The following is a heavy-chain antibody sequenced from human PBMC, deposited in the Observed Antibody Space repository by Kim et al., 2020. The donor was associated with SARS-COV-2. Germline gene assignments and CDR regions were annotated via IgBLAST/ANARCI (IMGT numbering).Heavy chain of an antibody. J-gene: IGHJ6*02. D-gene: IGHD1-1*01. CDR3: TRDHEGIATTIPSYSYAMDV. CDR2: IRTKMYGGTS. V-gene: IGHV3-49*03. Sequence: GGSLRLSCTASGFSFGDHAMVWFRQAPGKGLEWVSFIRTKMYGGTSDYAASVRGRFIISRDDFKNVVYLEMNSLKTEDTGVYYCTRDHEGIATTIPSYSYAMDVWGQGTTVTISS. CDR1: GFSFGDHA.